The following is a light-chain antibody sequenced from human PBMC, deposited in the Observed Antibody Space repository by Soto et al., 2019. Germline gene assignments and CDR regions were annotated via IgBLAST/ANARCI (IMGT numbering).Light chain of an antibody. V-gene: IGKV1-5*03. CDR1: QSISSW. CDR2: KAS. J-gene: IGKJ2*01. CDR3: QQYKRHSET. Sequence: DIQMTQSPSTLSASVGDRVTITCRASQSISSWLAWYQQKPGKAPKLLIYKASNLQSAVPSRFSGSGSGTEFTLTLRSLQPDDFKTYYCQQYKRHSETFGQGTKLEIK.